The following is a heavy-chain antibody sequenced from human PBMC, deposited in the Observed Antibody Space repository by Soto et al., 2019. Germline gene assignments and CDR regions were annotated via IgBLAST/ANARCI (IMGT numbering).Heavy chain of an antibody. CDR3: AKDRTRYKSGTYPFDY. CDR1: GFTFSSYA. Sequence: PGGSLRLSCAASGFTFSSYAMSWVRQAPGKGLEWVSAISGSGGSTYYADSVKGRFTISRDNSKNTLYLQMNSLRAEDTAVYYCAKDRTRYKSGTYPFDYWGQGTLLTVA. CDR2: ISGSGGST. V-gene: IGHV3-23*01. D-gene: IGHD1-26*01. J-gene: IGHJ4*02.